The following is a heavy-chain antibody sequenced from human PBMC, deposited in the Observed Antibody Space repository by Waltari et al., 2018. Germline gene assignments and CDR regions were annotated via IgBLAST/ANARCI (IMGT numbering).Heavy chain of an antibody. V-gene: IGHV4-4*07. D-gene: IGHD3-3*01. J-gene: IGHJ6*02. CDR3: AGSSNFGIYGLDV. CDR2: IYASGST. CDR1: GGSISSYY. Sequence: QVQLQESGPGLGKPSETLSLICTVSGGSISSYYWNWIRKPAGKGLEWIGRIYASGSTSYNPSLESRISMSVDTSKNHFSLKLSSVTAADTGVYYCAGSSNFGIYGLDVWGQGTTVVVSS.